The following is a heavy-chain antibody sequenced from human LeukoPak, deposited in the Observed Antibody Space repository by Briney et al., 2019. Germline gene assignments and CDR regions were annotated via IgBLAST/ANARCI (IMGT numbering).Heavy chain of an antibody. D-gene: IGHD1-26*01. CDR1: GFTFSSNW. CDR2: INEDGSTT. V-gene: IGHV3-74*01. J-gene: IGHJ4*02. CDR3: VRDLGGRSGH. Sequence: GGSLRLSCAASGFTFSSNWMHWVRQAPGKGLVWVSRINEDGSTTNYADSVKGRSTIFRGNAKNTLYLQMNSLRAEDTAVYYCVRDLGGRSGHWGQGTLVTVSS.